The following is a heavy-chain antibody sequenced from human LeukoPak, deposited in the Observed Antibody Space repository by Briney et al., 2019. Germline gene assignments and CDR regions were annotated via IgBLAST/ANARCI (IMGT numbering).Heavy chain of an antibody. CDR3: AREGLGFYDAFDI. D-gene: IGHD2/OR15-2a*01. V-gene: IGHV4-4*07. Sequence: SETLSLTCTVSGGSISRYYWGWIRQPAGKGLEWIGRIYTSGSTNYSPSLKSRVTMSVDTSKNHFSLKLSSVTAADTAVYYCAREGLGFYDAFDIWGQGTMVTVSS. CDR2: IYTSGST. CDR1: GGSISRYY. J-gene: IGHJ3*02.